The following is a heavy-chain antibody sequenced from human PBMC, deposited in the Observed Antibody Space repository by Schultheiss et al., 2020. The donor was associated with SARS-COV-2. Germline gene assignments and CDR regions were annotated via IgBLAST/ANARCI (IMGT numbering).Heavy chain of an antibody. Sequence: SETLSLTCTVSGGSISSYYWSWIRQPPGKGLEWIGYIYYSGSTYYNPSLKSPVSISVDTSKNQFSLKLSSVTAADTAVYYCARGPGGTVTFFDYWGQGTLVTVSS. CDR1: GGSISSYY. D-gene: IGHD4-17*01. CDR3: ARGPGGTVTFFDY. J-gene: IGHJ4*02. CDR2: IYYSGST. V-gene: IGHV4-59*12.